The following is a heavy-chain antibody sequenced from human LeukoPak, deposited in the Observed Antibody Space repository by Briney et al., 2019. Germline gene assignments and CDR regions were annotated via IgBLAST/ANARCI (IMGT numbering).Heavy chain of an antibody. CDR1: GFTFSRNA. D-gene: IGHD3-3*01. CDR3: ARLLYNFGAYMDV. Sequence: PGGSLRLSCAASGFTFSRNAIHWVRQGPGKGLEWVSYIAHHGSNKYYADSVKGRFTISRDNSKRTLYLQMSSLRAEDTAVYYCARLLYNFGAYMDVWGKGTTVTVSS. J-gene: IGHJ6*03. V-gene: IGHV3-33*01. CDR2: IAHHGSNK.